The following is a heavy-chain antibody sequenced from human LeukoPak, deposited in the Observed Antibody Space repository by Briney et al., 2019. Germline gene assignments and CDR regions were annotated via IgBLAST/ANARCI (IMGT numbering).Heavy chain of an antibody. CDR1: GFTFSSYS. V-gene: IGHV3-21*01. J-gene: IGHJ4*02. Sequence: GGSLRLSCAASGFTFSSYSMNWVRQAPGKGLEWVSSISSSSSYIYYADSVKGRFTISRDNAKNSLNLQMDSLRVEDTAVYYCARESAWSFDYWGQGTLVTVSS. CDR3: ARESAWSFDY. CDR2: ISSSSSYI. D-gene: IGHD6-19*01.